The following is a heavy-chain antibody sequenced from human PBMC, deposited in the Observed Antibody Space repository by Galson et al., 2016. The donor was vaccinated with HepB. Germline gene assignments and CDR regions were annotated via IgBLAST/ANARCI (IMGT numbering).Heavy chain of an antibody. CDR3: ARVPYYYHGGSHFYPSAFDI. V-gene: IGHV1-2*02. D-gene: IGHD3-10*01. CDR1: GYTFTGYY. Sequence: SVKVSCKASGYTFTGYYMHWVRQAPGQGLEWMGWINPNSGVTNYAQTFQGRVTMTGDTSISTAYMELSRLRSDDTAFYYCARVPYYYHGGSHFYPSAFDIWGQGTMVTVSS. CDR2: INPNSGVT. J-gene: IGHJ3*02.